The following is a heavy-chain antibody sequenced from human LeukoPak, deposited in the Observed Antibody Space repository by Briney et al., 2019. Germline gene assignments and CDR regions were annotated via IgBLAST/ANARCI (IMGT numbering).Heavy chain of an antibody. Sequence: ASVKVSCKAFGYTFTSNYMHWVRQAPGQGPEWMGVISPSGGSTTYAQKFQGRVTITADKSTSTAYMELSSLRSEDTAVYYCARESEMMTTVVTGNAFDIWGQGTMVTVSS. V-gene: IGHV1-46*01. J-gene: IGHJ3*02. CDR2: ISPSGGST. CDR1: GYTFTSNY. CDR3: ARESEMMTTVVTGNAFDI. D-gene: IGHD4-23*01.